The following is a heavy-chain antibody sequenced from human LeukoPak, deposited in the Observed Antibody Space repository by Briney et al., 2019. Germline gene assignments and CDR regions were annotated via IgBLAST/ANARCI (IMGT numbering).Heavy chain of an antibody. CDR1: GFTFSTFW. J-gene: IGHJ4*02. CDR3: ARGRGYPIWFFDY. CDR2: IKEDGGEK. Sequence: GGSLRLSCAASGFTFSTFWMSWVRQAPGKGLEWVANIKEDGGEKYYVDSVKGPFTISRDNAKNSLYLQMNSLRAEDTAVYYCARGRGYPIWFFDYWGQGTLVTVSS. V-gene: IGHV3-7*01. D-gene: IGHD3-3*01.